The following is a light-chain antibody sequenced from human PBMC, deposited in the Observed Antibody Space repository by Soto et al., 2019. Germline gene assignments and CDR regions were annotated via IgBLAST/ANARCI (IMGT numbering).Light chain of an antibody. V-gene: IGKV3-15*01. CDR3: QQYSNGVT. CDR2: GAS. J-gene: IGKJ4*01. CDR1: QSVGRN. Sequence: EIKMTQSPATLSVSPGGGATLSCRPSQSVGRNLAWYQQKPGQAPRVLIYGASTRATDVPARFSGSGSGTEFTLVISSLQPEDLAIYFCQQYSNGVTFGGGTKVEI.